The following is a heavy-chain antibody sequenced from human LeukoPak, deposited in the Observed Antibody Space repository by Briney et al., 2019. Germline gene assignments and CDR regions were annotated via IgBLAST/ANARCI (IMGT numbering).Heavy chain of an antibody. J-gene: IGHJ3*02. CDR1: GLTFSSYA. D-gene: IGHD1-26*01. V-gene: IGHV3-23*01. Sequence: PGGSLRLSCAASGLTFSSYAMSWVRQAPGKGLEWVSSISGSGSSTFYADSVKGRFTTSRDNAKNSLYLQMNSLRAEDTAVYYCARDGAGSYAAFDIWGQGTMVTVSS. CDR3: ARDGAGSYAAFDI. CDR2: ISGSGSST.